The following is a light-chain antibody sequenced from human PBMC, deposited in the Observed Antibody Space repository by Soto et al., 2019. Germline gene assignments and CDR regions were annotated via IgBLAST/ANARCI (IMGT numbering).Light chain of an antibody. CDR3: QQYGSSPLT. CDR2: SAS. CDR1: QGISSY. Sequence: IQFTHSPSSRSASVGDRVTITFRVSQGISSYLNWYRQKPGKVPKLLIYSASNLQSGVPSRFSGSGSGTDFTLTISRLEPEDFAVYYCQQYGSSPLTFGGGTKVDIK. V-gene: IGKV1-27*01. J-gene: IGKJ4*01.